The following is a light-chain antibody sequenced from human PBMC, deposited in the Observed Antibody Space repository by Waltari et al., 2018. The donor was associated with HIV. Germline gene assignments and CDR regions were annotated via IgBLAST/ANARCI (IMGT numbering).Light chain of an antibody. V-gene: IGLV2-11*01. J-gene: IGLJ3*02. CDR3: CSYAGSYTLV. Sequence: QSALTQPRSVSGSPGQSVTISCTGTSSDVGGYKYVSWYQQHPATPPKLMIYDVTKRPSGVPDRCSGSKSVNTASLTISGLEAEDEADYYCCSYAGSYTLVFGGGTKLTVL. CDR1: SSDVGGYKY. CDR2: DVT.